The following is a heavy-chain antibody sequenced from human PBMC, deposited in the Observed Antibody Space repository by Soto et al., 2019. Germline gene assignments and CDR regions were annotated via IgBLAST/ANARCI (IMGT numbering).Heavy chain of an antibody. CDR2: ISYDGSNK. V-gene: IGHV3-30-3*01. CDR3: ARDLDYDSSGYSRGPFDY. J-gene: IGHJ4*02. D-gene: IGHD3-22*01. Sequence: PGGSLRLSCAASGFTFSSYAMHWVRQAPGKGLEWVAVISYDGSNKHYADSVKGRFTISRDNSKNTLYLQMNSLRAEDTAVYYCARDLDYDSSGYSRGPFDYWGQGTLVTVSS. CDR1: GFTFSSYA.